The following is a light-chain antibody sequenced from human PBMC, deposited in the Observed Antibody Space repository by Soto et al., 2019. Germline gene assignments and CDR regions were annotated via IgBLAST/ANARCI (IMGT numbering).Light chain of an antibody. J-gene: IGLJ2*01. CDR1: SNDVGGYKY. V-gene: IGLV2-11*01. CDR2: DVT. Sequence: QSALTQPRSVSGSPGQSVTISCTGTSNDVGGYKYVSWYLQNPGKATKLLIYDVTKRPSGVPDRFSGSKSGASASLAISGLRSDDEDDYYCSAWDDSLSGVGFGGGTKLTVL. CDR3: SAWDDSLSGVG.